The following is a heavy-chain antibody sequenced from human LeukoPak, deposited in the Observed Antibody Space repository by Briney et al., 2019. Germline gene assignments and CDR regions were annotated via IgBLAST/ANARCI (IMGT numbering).Heavy chain of an antibody. J-gene: IGHJ4*02. CDR1: GGSISSGGYY. D-gene: IGHD4-23*01. CDR3: ARRRPVATPGGYFDY. CDR2: IYYSGST. Sequence: SETLSLTCTVSGGSISSGGYYWSWIRQHPGKGLEWIGYIYYSGSTYYNSSLKSRVTISVDTSKNQFSLNLSSVTAADTAGYYCARRRPVATPGGYFDYWGQGTLVTVSS. V-gene: IGHV4-31*03.